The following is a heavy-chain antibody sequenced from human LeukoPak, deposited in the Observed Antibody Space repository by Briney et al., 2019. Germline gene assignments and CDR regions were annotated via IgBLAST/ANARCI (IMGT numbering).Heavy chain of an antibody. V-gene: IGHV4-39*01. CDR3: ARHHVGGTYHFDY. CDR1: GGSISSSSYY. D-gene: IGHD1-7*01. Sequence: PSETLSLTCTVSGGSISSSSYYWGWIRQPPGKGLEWIGSIYYSGSTYYNPSLKSRVTISVDTSKNQFSLKLSSVTAADTAMYYCARHHVGGTYHFDYWSQGTLVTVSS. CDR2: IYYSGST. J-gene: IGHJ4*02.